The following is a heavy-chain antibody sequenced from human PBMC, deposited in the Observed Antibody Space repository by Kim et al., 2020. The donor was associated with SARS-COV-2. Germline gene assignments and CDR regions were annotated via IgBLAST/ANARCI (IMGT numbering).Heavy chain of an antibody. CDR3: ARDLLDYGDYLNLVYYYYYGMDV. Sequence: GGSLRLSCAASGFTFSSYGMHWVRQAPGKGLEWVAVIWYDGSNKYYADSVKGRFTISRDNSKNTLYLQMNSLRAEDTAVYYCARDLLDYGDYLNLVYYYYYGMDVWGQGTTVTVSS. CDR2: IWYDGSNK. CDR1: GFTFSSYG. D-gene: IGHD4-17*01. J-gene: IGHJ6*02. V-gene: IGHV3-33*01.